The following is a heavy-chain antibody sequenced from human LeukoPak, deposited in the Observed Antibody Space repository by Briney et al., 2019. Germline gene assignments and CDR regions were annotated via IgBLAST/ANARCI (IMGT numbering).Heavy chain of an antibody. J-gene: IGHJ6*03. Sequence: SETLSLTCAVSGGSISSSNWWSWVRQPPGKGLEWIGEIYHSGSTNYNPSLKSRVTISVDKSKNQFSLKLSSVTAADTAVYYCARAVFWSGYYSAGVPGKYYYYYYYMDVWGKGTTVTVSS. CDR3: ARAVFWSGYYSAGVPGKYYYYYYYMDV. CDR2: IYHSGST. V-gene: IGHV4-4*02. CDR1: GGSISSSNW. D-gene: IGHD3-3*01.